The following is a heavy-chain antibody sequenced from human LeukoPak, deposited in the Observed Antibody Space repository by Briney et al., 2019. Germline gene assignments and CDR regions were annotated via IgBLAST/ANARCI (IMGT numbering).Heavy chain of an antibody. Sequence: ASVKVSCKASGYTFTSYDINWVRQATGQGLEWMGWMNPNSGNTGYAQKFQGRVTMTRNISISTAYMELSSLRSEDAAVYYCARVGTFGGVIDYWGQGTLVTVSS. CDR2: MNPNSGNT. J-gene: IGHJ4*02. D-gene: IGHD3-16*01. V-gene: IGHV1-8*01. CDR3: ARVGTFGGVIDY. CDR1: GYTFTSYD.